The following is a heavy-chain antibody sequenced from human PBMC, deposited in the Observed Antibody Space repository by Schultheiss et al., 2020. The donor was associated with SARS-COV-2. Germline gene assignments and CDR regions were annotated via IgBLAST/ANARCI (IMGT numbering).Heavy chain of an antibody. CDR2: ISSSGTNK. CDR1: GFTFSNYE. Sequence: GGSLRLSCAASGFTFSNYEMNWVRQTPGKGLEWVSYISSSGTNKHYADSVKGRFTLSRDNAKKSLYLQLSSLRPEDTAVYYCARDYYYDSRWGQGTTVTVSS. D-gene: IGHD3-22*01. V-gene: IGHV3-48*03. J-gene: IGHJ6*02. CDR3: ARDYYYDSR.